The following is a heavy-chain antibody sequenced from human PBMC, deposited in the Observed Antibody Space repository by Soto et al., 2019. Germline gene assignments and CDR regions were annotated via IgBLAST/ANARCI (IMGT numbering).Heavy chain of an antibody. D-gene: IGHD3-16*02. V-gene: IGHV1-69*13. Sequence: SVKVSCKASGDTFRSYVINWVRLAPGQGLEWMRGFIPIFGTANYAQKFQGRVTITADESTSTAYMELNSLRSEDTAMYYCASTLDRGPRRKYLDYWGQGTLVTVSS. CDR2: FIPIFGTA. CDR3: ASTLDRGPRRKYLDY. CDR1: GDTFRSYV. J-gene: IGHJ4*02.